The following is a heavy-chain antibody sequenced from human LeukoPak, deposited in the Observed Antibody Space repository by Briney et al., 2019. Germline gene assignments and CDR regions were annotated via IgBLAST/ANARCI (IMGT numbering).Heavy chain of an antibody. D-gene: IGHD5-18*01. Sequence: SETLSLTCTVSGGSISSYYWSWIRQRPGKGLEWIGYIYYSGSTNYNPSLKSRVTISIDTSKNQFSLKLSSVTAADTAVYYCARGYSRTYFDYWGQGTLVTVSS. CDR2: IYYSGST. CDR3: ARGYSRTYFDY. J-gene: IGHJ4*02. V-gene: IGHV4-59*08. CDR1: GGSISSYY.